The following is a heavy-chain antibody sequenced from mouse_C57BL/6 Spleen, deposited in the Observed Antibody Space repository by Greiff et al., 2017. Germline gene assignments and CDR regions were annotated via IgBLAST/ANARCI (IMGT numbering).Heavy chain of an antibody. CDR3: ARGGSYDGYFAV. J-gene: IGHJ1*03. Sequence: QVQLKQPGAELVRPGTSVKLSCKASGYTFTSYWMHWVKQRPGQGLEWIGVIDPSDSYTNYHQKFKGQATLSVDTSSSTAYLQRSSLTSEDSAVYYCARGGSYDGYFAVWGTGTTVTVSA. D-gene: IGHD2-12*01. CDR1: GYTFTSYW. V-gene: IGHV1-59*01. CDR2: IDPSDSYT.